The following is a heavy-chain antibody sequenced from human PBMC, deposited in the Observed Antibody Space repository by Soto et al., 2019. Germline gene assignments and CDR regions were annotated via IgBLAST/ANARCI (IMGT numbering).Heavy chain of an antibody. CDR2: ISAYNGNT. Sequence: ASAKISCTSPGYRLTRYGSSWVRQAPGQGLEWMGWISAYNGNTNYAQKLQGRVTMTTDTSTSTAYMELRSLRSDDTAVYYCARDLDIVLVPASVWFDPWAQRAVVTVSS. J-gene: IGHJ5*01. D-gene: IGHD2-2*03. V-gene: IGHV1-18*04. CDR3: ARDLDIVLVPASVWFDP. CDR1: GYRLTRYG.